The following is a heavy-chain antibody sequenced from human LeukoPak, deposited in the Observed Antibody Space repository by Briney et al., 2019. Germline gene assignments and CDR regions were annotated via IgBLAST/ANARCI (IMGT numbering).Heavy chain of an antibody. Sequence: SETLSLTCTVSGYSISSGSSWGWIRRSPGKGRECIGTIYHSGNTYYNPSLKSGATVSVKTSKNQFSLNLTSVTAADTAVYLCARDTYYDYWSGMGAFDIWGQGTVVTASS. CDR2: IYHSGNT. CDR3: ARDTYYDYWSGMGAFDI. V-gene: IGHV4-38-2*02. J-gene: IGHJ3*02. D-gene: IGHD3-3*01. CDR1: GYSISSGSS.